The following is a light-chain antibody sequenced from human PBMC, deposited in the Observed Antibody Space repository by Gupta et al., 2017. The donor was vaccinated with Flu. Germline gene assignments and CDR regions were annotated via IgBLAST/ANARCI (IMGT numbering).Light chain of an antibody. CDR3: QQTYSSWYT. CDR2: GAS. CDR1: QTVSIS. Sequence: CRASQTVSISLNWYQQKPGQAPKLLIYGASSVQSGVPSRFSGRGSGTDFTLTISSLQPEDFAVYDCQQTYSSWYTFGQGTKVEI. V-gene: IGKV1-39*01. J-gene: IGKJ2*01.